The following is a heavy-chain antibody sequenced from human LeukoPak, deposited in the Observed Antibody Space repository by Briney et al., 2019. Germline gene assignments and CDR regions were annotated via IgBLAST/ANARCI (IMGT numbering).Heavy chain of an antibody. CDR3: ARWGLYYDNRGYQPSSYYYYMDV. V-gene: IGHV1-18*01. CDR2: ISAYNGNT. CDR1: GYTFTSHG. J-gene: IGHJ6*03. D-gene: IGHD3-22*01. Sequence: GASVKVSCKASGYTFTSHGISWVRQAPGQGLEWMGWISAYNGNTKYSQKVQGRVTMTTDTSTSTAYMELRSLRSDDTAVYYCARWGLYYDNRGYQPSSYYYYMDVWGKGTTVTISS.